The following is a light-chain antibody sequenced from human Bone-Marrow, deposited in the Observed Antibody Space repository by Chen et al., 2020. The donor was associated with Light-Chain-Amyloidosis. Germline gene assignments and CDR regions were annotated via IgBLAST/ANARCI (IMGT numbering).Light chain of an antibody. V-gene: IGKV1-NL1*01. J-gene: IGKJ1*01. Sequence: DIQMTQSPSSLSASVGDRVTITCRASQVITNPVAWYQQKPGKAPKLLLYAASRLQSGVPSRFSGIESGTENTLTISSLQPEDFATYYGKKYYTTRGTFGKGTKGKIK. CDR1: QVITNP. CDR3: KKYYTTRGT. CDR2: AAS.